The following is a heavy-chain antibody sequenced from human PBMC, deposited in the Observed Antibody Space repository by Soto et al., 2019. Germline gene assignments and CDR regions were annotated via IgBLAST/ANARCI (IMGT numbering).Heavy chain of an antibody. D-gene: IGHD3-3*01. V-gene: IGHV1-3*01. CDR3: AKDRALTIFGVVISSTFDF. CDR2: INAGNGDT. CDR1: GLTFTKHA. J-gene: IGHJ4*02. Sequence: GSVKGCFKASGLTFTKHAIHLVRQAPGQGLAWIGWINAGNGDTRFSENFQVRVTITADTSASTAFMELSSLISEDTALYYCAKDRALTIFGVVISSTFDFWGQGTLVTVSS.